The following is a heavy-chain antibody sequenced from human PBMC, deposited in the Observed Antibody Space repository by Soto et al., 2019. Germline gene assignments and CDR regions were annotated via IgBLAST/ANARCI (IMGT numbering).Heavy chain of an antibody. Sequence: QVHLVQSGAEVKKPGASVKVSCQGSGYAFTTYGITWVRQAPGQGLEWMGWISTHNGNTNYAQKLQARVTVTRDTSTSTAYMEPRSLRYDDTAVYYCARGRYGDYWGQGALVTVSS. CDR2: ISTHNGNT. CDR3: ARGRYGDY. J-gene: IGHJ4*02. CDR1: GYAFTTYG. V-gene: IGHV1-18*01. D-gene: IGHD1-1*01.